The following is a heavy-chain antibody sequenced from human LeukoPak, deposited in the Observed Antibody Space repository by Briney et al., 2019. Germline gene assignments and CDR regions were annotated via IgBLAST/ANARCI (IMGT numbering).Heavy chain of an antibody. D-gene: IGHD3-22*01. J-gene: IGHJ3*02. CDR1: GFTFSSYG. CDR3: ARDGGSSGYHDALDI. CDR2: IWYDGRNK. Sequence: GGSLRLSCAASGFTFSSYGMHWVRQAPGRGLEWVALIWYDGRNKYYADSVKGRFTISRDNSKNTLSLQLNSLRGEDTAVYYCARDGGSSGYHDALDIWGQGTMVTVSA. V-gene: IGHV3-33*01.